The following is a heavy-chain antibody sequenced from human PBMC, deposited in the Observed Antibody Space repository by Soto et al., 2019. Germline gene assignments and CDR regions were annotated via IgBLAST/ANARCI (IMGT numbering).Heavy chain of an antibody. Sequence: ASVKVSCKASGYTFTSYAMHWVRQAPGQRLEWMGWINAGNGNTEYSQKFQGRVTITRDTSASTAYMELSRLRSEDTAVYYCARDLFELVRGGSLRYYYYGMDVWGQGTTVTVSS. V-gene: IGHV1-3*01. CDR1: GYTFTSYA. J-gene: IGHJ6*02. CDR2: INAGNGNT. CDR3: ARDLFELVRGGSLRYYYYGMDV. D-gene: IGHD3-10*01.